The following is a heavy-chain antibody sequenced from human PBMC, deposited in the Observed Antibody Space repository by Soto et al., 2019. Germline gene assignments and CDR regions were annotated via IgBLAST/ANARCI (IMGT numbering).Heavy chain of an antibody. CDR2: ISTSGGST. J-gene: IGHJ3*02. V-gene: IGHV3-23*01. CDR1: GFTFSTYG. D-gene: IGHD3-9*01. Sequence: EVQLLESGGGLVQPGGSLRLSCAASGFTFSTYGMSWVRQAPGKGLEWVSGISTSGGSTFYADSVKGRFTISRDNSKNTLYLQTNSLRAEDTAVYHCAKGYRVEVFYDAFDMWGQGTMVTVSS. CDR3: AKGYRVEVFYDAFDM.